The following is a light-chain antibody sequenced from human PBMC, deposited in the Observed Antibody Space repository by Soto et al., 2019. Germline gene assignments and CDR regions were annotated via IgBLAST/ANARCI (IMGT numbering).Light chain of an antibody. CDR2: GAT. CDR1: SSDVGTYNR. Sequence: QSALTQPPSVSGSPGQSVTISCTGTSSDVGTYNRVSWYQQPPGTAPKLMIYGATNRPSGVPDRFSGSKSANTASLTISGLQAEDEADYYCSSYTSSSTVVFGGGTKLTVL. V-gene: IGLV2-18*02. CDR3: SSYTSSSTVV. J-gene: IGLJ2*01.